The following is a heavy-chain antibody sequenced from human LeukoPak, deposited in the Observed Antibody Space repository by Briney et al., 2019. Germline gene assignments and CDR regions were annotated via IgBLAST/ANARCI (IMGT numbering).Heavy chain of an antibody. V-gene: IGHV3-30*18. CDR3: AKQSSYDSSGYYYRPRHDAFDI. J-gene: IGHJ3*02. D-gene: IGHD3-22*01. Sequence: AGGSLRLSCAASGFTFSSYAMSWVRQAPGKGLEWVAVISYDGSNKYYADSVKGRFTISRDNSKNTLYLQMNSLRAEDTAVYYCAKQSSYDSSGYYYRPRHDAFDIWGQGTMVTVSS. CDR2: ISYDGSNK. CDR1: GFTFSSYA.